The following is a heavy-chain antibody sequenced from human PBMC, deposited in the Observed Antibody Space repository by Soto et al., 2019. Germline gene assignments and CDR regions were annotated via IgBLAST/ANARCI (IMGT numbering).Heavy chain of an antibody. D-gene: IGHD6-13*01. CDR3: VASLAASGLNWLDT. CDR1: GGSISEKY. Sequence: SETLSLTCIVSGGSISEKYWNWVRQPPGKGLEWIGLIFANGHTDYNPSLKSRVTMSVDASKNQLSLRLTSMTAEDTAVYYCVASLAASGLNWLDTCGRAPLVT. J-gene: IGHJ5*02. CDR2: IFANGHT. V-gene: IGHV4-4*07.